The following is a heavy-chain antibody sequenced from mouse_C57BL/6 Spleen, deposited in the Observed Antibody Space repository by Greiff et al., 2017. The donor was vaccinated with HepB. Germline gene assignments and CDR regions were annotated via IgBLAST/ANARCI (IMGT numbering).Heavy chain of an antibody. CDR1: GYTFTSYW. V-gene: IGHV1-61*01. CDR2: IYPSDSET. J-gene: IGHJ2*01. CDR3: ARSLYDGYRGFDY. D-gene: IGHD2-3*01. Sequence: QVQLQQPGAELVRPGSSVKLSCKASGYTFTSYWMDWVKQRPGQGLEWIGNIYPSDSETHYNQKFKDKATLTVDKSSSTAYMQLSSLTSEDSAVYYCARSLYDGYRGFDYWGQGTTLTVSS.